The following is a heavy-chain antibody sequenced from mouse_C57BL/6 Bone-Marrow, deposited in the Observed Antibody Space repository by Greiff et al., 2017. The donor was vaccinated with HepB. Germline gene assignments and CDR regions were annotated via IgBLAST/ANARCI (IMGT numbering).Heavy chain of an antibody. CDR2: INPYNGGT. CDR1: GYTFTDYY. CDR3: ARNGGNYRFAY. J-gene: IGHJ3*01. D-gene: IGHD2-1*01. V-gene: IGHV1-19*01. Sequence: VHVKQSGPVLVKPGASVKMSCKASGYTFTDYYMNWVKQSHGKSLEWIGVINPYNGGTSYNQKFKGKATLTVDKSSSTAYIELNSLTSEDSAVYYCARNGGNYRFAYWGQGTLVTVSA.